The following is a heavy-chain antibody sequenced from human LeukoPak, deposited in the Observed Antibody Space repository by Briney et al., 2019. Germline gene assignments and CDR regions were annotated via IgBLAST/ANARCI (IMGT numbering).Heavy chain of an antibody. CDR3: ARVREDYGDYPLEGAFDI. CDR2: INPNSGGT. V-gene: IGHV1-2*02. Sequence: ASVKVSCKTSGYTFNRNGMSWVRQAPGQGPEWMGWINPNSGGTNYAQKFQGRVTMTRDMSISTAYMELSRLRSDDTAVYYCARVREDYGDYPLEGAFDIWGQGTMVTVSS. CDR1: GYTFNRNG. J-gene: IGHJ3*02. D-gene: IGHD4-17*01.